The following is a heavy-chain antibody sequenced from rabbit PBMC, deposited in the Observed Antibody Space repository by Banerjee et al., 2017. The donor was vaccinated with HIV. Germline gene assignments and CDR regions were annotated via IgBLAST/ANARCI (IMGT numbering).Heavy chain of an antibody. CDR1: GFSFSSSYY. Sequence: QSLEESGGDLVKPGASLTLTCTASGFSFSSSYYMCWVRQAPGKGLEWIGCIYTGSGSTYYATWAKGRFTISKTSSTTVTLQMTSLTAADTATYFCARGGGYAYASFGLWGQGTLVTVS. CDR3: ARGGGYAYASFGL. D-gene: IGHD6-1*01. J-gene: IGHJ3*01. V-gene: IGHV1S40*01. CDR2: IYTGSGST.